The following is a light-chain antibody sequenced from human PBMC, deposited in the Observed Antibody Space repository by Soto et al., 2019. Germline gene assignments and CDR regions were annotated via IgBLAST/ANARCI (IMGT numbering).Light chain of an antibody. J-gene: IGKJ2*01. CDR2: GAS. CDR3: QHYGSSPYT. CDR1: QSVSSSY. Sequence: EIVLTQSPGTLSLSPGERATLSCRASQSVSSSYLAWYQQKPGQAPGLLMYGASNRATGIPDRFSGSGSGTDFTLTISRLEPEDFAVYYCQHYGSSPYTFGQGTKLEIK. V-gene: IGKV3-20*01.